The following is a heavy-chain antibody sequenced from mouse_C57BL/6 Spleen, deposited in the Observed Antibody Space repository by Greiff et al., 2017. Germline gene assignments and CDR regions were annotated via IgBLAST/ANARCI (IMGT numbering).Heavy chain of an antibody. CDR3: ARYYYGLFDY. Sequence: QVQLQQSGPELVKPGASVKISCKASGYAFSSSWMNWVKQRPGKGLEWIGRIYPGDGDTNYNGKFKGKATLTADKSSSTAYMQLSSLTSEDSAVYFCARYYYGLFDYWGQGTTLTVSS. V-gene: IGHV1-82*01. J-gene: IGHJ2*01. D-gene: IGHD1-1*01. CDR1: GYAFSSSW. CDR2: IYPGDGDT.